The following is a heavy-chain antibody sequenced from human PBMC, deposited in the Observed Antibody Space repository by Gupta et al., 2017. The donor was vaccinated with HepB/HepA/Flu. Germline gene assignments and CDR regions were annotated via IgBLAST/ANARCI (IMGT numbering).Heavy chain of an antibody. CDR3: AIGPNYGDRTDYFDY. D-gene: IGHD4/OR15-4a*01. CDR1: GFIYSNHW. V-gene: IGHV3-7*01. CDR2: IKRDGSDI. J-gene: IGHJ4*02. Sequence: EVQLVESGGGLVQPGGSLRRSWAASGFIYSNHWMSWVRQTPGKGLEWVASIKRDGSDISYVDSVRGRFTISRDNAKSSLYLQINSLRAEDTAVYFCAIGPNYGDRTDYFDYWGQGTLVTVSS.